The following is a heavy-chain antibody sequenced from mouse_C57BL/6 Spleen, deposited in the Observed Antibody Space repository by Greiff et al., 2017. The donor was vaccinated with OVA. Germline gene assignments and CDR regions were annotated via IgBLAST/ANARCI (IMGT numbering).Heavy chain of an antibody. CDR3: ARGGDYDDNYYAMDY. Sequence: EVQLQQSGPELVKPGASVKMSCKASGYTFTDYNMHWVKQSHGKSLEWIGYINPNNGGTSYNQKFKGKATLTVNKSSSTAYMELRSLTSEDSSVYYCARGGDYDDNYYAMDYWGQGTSVTVSS. D-gene: IGHD2-3*01. CDR2: INPNNGGT. CDR1: GYTFTDYN. V-gene: IGHV1-22*01. J-gene: IGHJ4*01.